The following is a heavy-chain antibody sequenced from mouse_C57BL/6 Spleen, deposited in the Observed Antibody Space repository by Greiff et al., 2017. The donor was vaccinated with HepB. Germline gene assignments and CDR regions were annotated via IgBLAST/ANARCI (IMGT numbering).Heavy chain of an antibody. J-gene: IGHJ2*01. D-gene: IGHD1-1*01. Sequence: QVQLQQPGAELVKPGASVKLSCKASGYTFTSYWMHWVKQRPGQGLEWIGMIHPNSGSTNYNEKFKSKATLTVDKSSSTAYMQRSSLTSEDSAVYYGARPYGSSYQYYFDYWGQGTTLTVSS. V-gene: IGHV1-64*01. CDR1: GYTFTSYW. CDR3: ARPYGSSYQYYFDY. CDR2: IHPNSGST.